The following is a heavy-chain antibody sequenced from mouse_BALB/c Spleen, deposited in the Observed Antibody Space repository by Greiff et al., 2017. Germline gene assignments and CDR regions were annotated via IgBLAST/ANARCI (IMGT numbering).Heavy chain of an antibody. CDR2: ISYDGSN. CDR1: GYSITSGYY. Sequence: ESGPGLVKPSQSLSLTCSVTGYSITSGYYWNWIRQFPGNKLEWMGYISYDGSNNYNPSLKNRISITRDTSKNQFFLKLNSVTTEDTATYYCARGGHGNYFDYWGQGTTLTVSS. CDR3: ARGGHGNYFDY. J-gene: IGHJ2*01. D-gene: IGHD1-2*01. V-gene: IGHV3-6*02.